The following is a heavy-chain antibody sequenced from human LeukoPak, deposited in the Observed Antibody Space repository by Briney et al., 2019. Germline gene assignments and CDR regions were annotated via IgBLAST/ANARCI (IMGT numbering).Heavy chain of an antibody. D-gene: IGHD3-10*02. CDR2: INGDGTSL. CDR3: TRDLRMDYYYVDYYYYGMDV. V-gene: IGHV3-74*03. Sequence: GVSLRLSCAASGFTLNTYWMNWVRQAPGKGLVWVSRINGDGTSLTYADSVKGRFTVSRDNAKNTVYLQMNSLRAEDTAVYYCTRDLRMDYYYVDYYYYGMDVWGQGTTVTVSS. CDR1: GFTLNTYW. J-gene: IGHJ6*02.